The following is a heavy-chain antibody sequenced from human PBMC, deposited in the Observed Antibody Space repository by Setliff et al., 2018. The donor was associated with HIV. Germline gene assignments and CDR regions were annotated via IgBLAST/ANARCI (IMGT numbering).Heavy chain of an antibody. CDR3: ARRGDSSSYLYAFEI. CDR2: VYYTGKT. D-gene: IGHD3-22*01. Sequence: SETLSLTCSVSGGSLISGGYYWSWIRQHPGKGLEWIGYVYYTGKTYYNPSLESRISMSVDTSKNQFSLKLTSVTAADTAVYYCARRGDSSSYLYAFEIWGQGTMVTVSS. CDR1: GGSLISGGYY. V-gene: IGHV4-31*03. J-gene: IGHJ3*02.